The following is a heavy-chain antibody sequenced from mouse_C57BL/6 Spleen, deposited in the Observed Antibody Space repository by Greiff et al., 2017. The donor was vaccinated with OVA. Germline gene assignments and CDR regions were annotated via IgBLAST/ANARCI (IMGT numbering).Heavy chain of an antibody. CDR1: GYTFTDYY. CDR2: INPNNGGT. D-gene: IGHD1-1*01. CDR3: ARLLLLDY. Sequence: VQLQQSGPELVKPGASVKISCKASGYTFTDYYMNWVKQSHGKSLEWIGDINPNNGGTSYNQKFKGKATLTVDKSSSTAYMELRSLTSEDSAVYYCARLLLLDYWGQGTTLTVSS. J-gene: IGHJ2*01. V-gene: IGHV1-26*01.